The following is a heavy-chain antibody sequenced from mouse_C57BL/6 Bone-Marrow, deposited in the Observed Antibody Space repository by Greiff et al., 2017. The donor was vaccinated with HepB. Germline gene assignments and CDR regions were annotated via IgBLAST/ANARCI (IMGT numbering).Heavy chain of an antibody. CDR2: IYPGNSDT. CDR3: TTYYYGSSYPFDY. Sequence: EVMLVESGTVLARPGASVKMSCKTSGYTFTSYWMHWVKQRPGQGLEWIGAIYPGNSDTSYNQKFKGKAKLTAVTSASTAYMELSSLTNEDSAVYYCTTYYYGSSYPFDYWGQGTTLTVSS. CDR1: GYTFTSYW. D-gene: IGHD1-1*01. J-gene: IGHJ2*01. V-gene: IGHV1-5*01.